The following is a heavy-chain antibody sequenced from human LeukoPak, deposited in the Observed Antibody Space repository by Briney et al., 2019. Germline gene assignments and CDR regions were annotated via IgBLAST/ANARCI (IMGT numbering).Heavy chain of an antibody. V-gene: IGHV3-23*01. CDR3: AKGGHYDSSGYSPFDY. CDR2: ISGRGHTT. J-gene: IGHJ4*02. D-gene: IGHD3-22*01. Sequence: PGGSLRLSCAASGFTFGSYAMSCVRQAPGKGLEWVSGISGRGHTTYHADSVRSRFTISRDNSKNTLYLQMNSLRVDDSAVYYCAKGGHYDSSGYSPFDYWGQGTLVTVSS. CDR1: GFTFGSYA.